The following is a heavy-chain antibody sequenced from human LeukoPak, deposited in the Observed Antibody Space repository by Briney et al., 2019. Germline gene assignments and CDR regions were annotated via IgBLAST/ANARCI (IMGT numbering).Heavy chain of an antibody. V-gene: IGHV4-34*01. J-gene: IGHJ4*02. CDR2: IKHWGHT. CDR3: ASSSRGNGATLVRY. D-gene: IGHD1-26*01. CDR1: ARSLSGYY. Sequence: SETLSLTCALFARSLSGYYWSWIRHPPGNWREWIGEIKHWGHTNYNPSPKHRLPLSVDTYKNRFSLKLSSVTAADTAVYYCASSSRGNGATLVRYWGQGTLDPVSP.